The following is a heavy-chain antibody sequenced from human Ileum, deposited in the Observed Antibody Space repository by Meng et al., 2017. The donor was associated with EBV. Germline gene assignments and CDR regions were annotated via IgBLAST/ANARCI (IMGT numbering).Heavy chain of an antibody. CDR3: ARRPTGIDY. J-gene: IGHJ4*02. CDR2: IIHGGSP. Sequence: VHMQQWGDGLVQPAWTSVPTCAVNGRCISGAYWNWIRQPPGKGLEWIGEIIHGGSPSYNPSLKSRVTISIDTSKNQLSLMLSSVTAADTAVYYCARRPTGIDYWGQGTLVTVSS. D-gene: IGHD2-8*02. V-gene: IGHV4-34*12. CDR1: GRCISGAY.